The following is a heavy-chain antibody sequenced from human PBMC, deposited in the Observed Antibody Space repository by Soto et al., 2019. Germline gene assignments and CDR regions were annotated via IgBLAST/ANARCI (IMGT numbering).Heavy chain of an antibody. CDR1: GGSFGYYF. CDR2: INHSGST. Sequence: PSETLSLTCAVFGGSFGYYFWTWIRQPPGKGLEWIGEINHSGSTNYNPSLKSRVTISVDTSKNQFSLKLSSVTAADTAVYYCARHSRRLWYYYDSSGYYWGQGTLVTVSS. V-gene: IGHV4-34*01. J-gene: IGHJ4*02. D-gene: IGHD3-22*01. CDR3: ARHSRRLWYYYDSSGYY.